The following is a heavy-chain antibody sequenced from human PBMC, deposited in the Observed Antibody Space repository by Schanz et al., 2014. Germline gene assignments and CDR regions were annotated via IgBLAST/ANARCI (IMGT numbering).Heavy chain of an antibody. Sequence: QVQLVQSGAEVKKPGASVRVSCKASGYTFTTYAMSWVRQAPGQGLEWVGWISAYNGNTKYPQKLQGRVTMTTDTSTSTDYMELRSLRSDDTAVYYCARDAADFYDILTEEDYWGQGTLVTVSS. V-gene: IGHV1-18*01. CDR2: ISAYNGNT. J-gene: IGHJ4*02. D-gene: IGHD3-9*01. CDR3: ARDAADFYDILTEEDY. CDR1: GYTFTTYA.